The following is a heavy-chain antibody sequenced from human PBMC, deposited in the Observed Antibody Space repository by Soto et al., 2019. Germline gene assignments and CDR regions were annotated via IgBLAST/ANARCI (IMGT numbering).Heavy chain of an antibody. V-gene: IGHV4-59*01. Sequence: LSETLSLTCTVSGGSISTYYWSWIRQPPGKGLEWIGYIFYSGNTHYNPSLKSRATISVDTSKNQFSLRLASVTAADTAVYYCARDLVSSGYFDYWGQGIPVTVSS. CDR1: GGSISTYY. CDR3: ARDLVSSGYFDY. CDR2: IFYSGNT. D-gene: IGHD1-26*01. J-gene: IGHJ4*02.